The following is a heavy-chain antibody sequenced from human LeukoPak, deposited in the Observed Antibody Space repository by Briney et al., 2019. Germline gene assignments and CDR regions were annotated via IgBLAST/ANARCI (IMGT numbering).Heavy chain of an antibody. D-gene: IGHD3-22*01. CDR1: GGSISNYF. Sequence: SETLSLTCTVSGGSISNYFWSWIRQHPGKGLEWIGYIYYSGSTYYNPSLKSRVTISVGTSKNQFSLKLSSVTAADTAVYYCAREEVVYYDSSGYPDYWGQGTLVTVSS. V-gene: IGHV4-59*06. J-gene: IGHJ4*02. CDR3: AREEVVYYDSSGYPDY. CDR2: IYYSGST.